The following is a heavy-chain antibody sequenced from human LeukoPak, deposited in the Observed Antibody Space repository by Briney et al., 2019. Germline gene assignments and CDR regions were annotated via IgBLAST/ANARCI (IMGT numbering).Heavy chain of an antibody. V-gene: IGHV4-34*01. CDR3: ARGLPVARWYYYYYMDV. J-gene: IGHJ6*03. CDR1: GGSFSGYY. D-gene: IGHD6-19*01. CDR2: INHSGST. Sequence: PSETLSLTCAVYGGSFSGYYWSWIRQPPGKWLEWIGEINHSGSTNYNPSLKSRVTISVDTSKNQFSLKLSSVTAADTAVYYCARGLPVARWYYYYYMDVWGKGTTVTVSS.